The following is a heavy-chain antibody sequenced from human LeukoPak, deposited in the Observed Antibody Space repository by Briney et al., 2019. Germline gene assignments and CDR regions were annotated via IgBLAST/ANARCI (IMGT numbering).Heavy chain of an antibody. J-gene: IGHJ3*02. CDR3: ARGLVVVTAIDAFDI. Sequence: VSSVKVSCKASGGTFSSYAISWVRQAPGQGLQWMGGIIPIFGTANYAQKFQGRVTITADESTSTAYMELSSLRSEDTAVYYCARGLVVVTAIDAFDIWGQGTMVTVSS. D-gene: IGHD2-21*02. CDR2: IIPIFGTA. CDR1: GGTFSSYA. V-gene: IGHV1-69*01.